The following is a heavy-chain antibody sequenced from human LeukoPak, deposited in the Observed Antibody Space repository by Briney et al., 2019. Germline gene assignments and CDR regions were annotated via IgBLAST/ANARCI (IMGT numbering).Heavy chain of an antibody. CDR2: ISYDGSNK. D-gene: IGHD2-2*01. V-gene: IGHV3-30*18. J-gene: IGHJ6*02. CDR1: GFTFSSYG. CDR3: AKELGYSSSTGCYAGGGDYYYYYGMDV. Sequence: GGSLRLSCAASGFTFSSYGMHWVRQAPGKGMEWVAVISYDGSNKYYADSVKGRFTISRDNSKSTLYLQMNSLRAEDTAVYYCAKELGYSSSTGCYAGGGDYYYYYGMDVWGQGTTVTVSS.